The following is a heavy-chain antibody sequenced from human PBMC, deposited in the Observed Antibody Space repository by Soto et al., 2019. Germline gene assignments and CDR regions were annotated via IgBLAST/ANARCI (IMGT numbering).Heavy chain of an antibody. D-gene: IGHD5-18*01. CDR2: IYYSGST. CDR3: AGGVHPALVAIDD. V-gene: IGHV4-59*01. Sequence: AAALSLTCAEYGGSFIASYWSWIRETPGQGPEWIGYIYYSGSTNYNPPLKSRVTISVDTSKNQFSLKLSSVTAADTAVYYWAGGVHPALVAIDDWGPGTLVSVSS. J-gene: IGHJ4*02. CDR1: GGSFIASY.